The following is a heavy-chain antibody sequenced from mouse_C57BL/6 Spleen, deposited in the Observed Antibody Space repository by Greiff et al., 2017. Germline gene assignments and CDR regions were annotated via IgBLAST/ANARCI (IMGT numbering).Heavy chain of an antibody. V-gene: IGHV3-6*01. CDR3: ARDDGYWYFDG. CDR1: GYSITSGYY. J-gene: IGHJ1*03. Sequence: EVQLQESGPGLVKPSQSLSLTCSVTGYSITSGYYWNWIRQFPGNKLEWMGYISYDGSNNYNPSLKNRISITRDTSKNQFFLKLNSVTTEDTATYYCARDDGYWYFDGWGTGTTVTVSS. D-gene: IGHD2-3*01. CDR2: ISYDGSN.